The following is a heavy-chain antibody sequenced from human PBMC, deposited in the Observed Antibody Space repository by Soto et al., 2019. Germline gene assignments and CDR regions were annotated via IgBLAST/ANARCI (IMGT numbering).Heavy chain of an antibody. CDR3: ARSRVVPTTMGWFDP. V-gene: IGHV1-3*01. CDR1: GYTFTNYA. J-gene: IGHJ5*02. D-gene: IGHD2-2*01. CDR2: INAGNGNT. Sequence: QVQLVQSGAEVKKPGASVKVSCKASGYTFTNYAMHWVRQAPGQRLEWMGWINAGNGNTKYSQKFQGRVTITRDTSASTAYMELSSLRSEDTAVYYCARSRVVPTTMGWFDPWGQGTLVTVSS.